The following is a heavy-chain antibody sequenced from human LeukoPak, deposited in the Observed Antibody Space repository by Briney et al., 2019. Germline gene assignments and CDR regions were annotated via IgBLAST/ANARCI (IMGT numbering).Heavy chain of an antibody. Sequence: SETLSLTCTVSGDSMSSRNYYWAWIRQPPGKGLEWIGSLYYTGSAYYNPSLKSRVTISIDMSKNQFSLKLSAVTAADTAVYYCASPEGFTSKLDYWGQGTLVTVSS. J-gene: IGHJ4*02. CDR2: LYYTGSA. CDR1: GDSMSSRNYY. D-gene: IGHD2-15*01. V-gene: IGHV4-39*01. CDR3: ASPEGFTSKLDY.